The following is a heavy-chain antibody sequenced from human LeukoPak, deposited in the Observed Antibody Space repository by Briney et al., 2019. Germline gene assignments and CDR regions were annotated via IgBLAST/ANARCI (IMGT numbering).Heavy chain of an antibody. CDR1: GYTLTALS. CDR2: FDPEDGET. CDR3: ATDPVGYCNADGCYSVDY. J-gene: IGHJ4*02. Sequence: ASVKVSCKVSGYTLTALSMHWVRQAPGKGLEWMGCFDPEDGETIYAQKFQGRVTMTEDTSTDTAYMELSSLRSEDTAVYYCATDPVGYCNADGCYSVDYWGQGTLVTVSS. D-gene: IGHD2-15*01. V-gene: IGHV1-24*01.